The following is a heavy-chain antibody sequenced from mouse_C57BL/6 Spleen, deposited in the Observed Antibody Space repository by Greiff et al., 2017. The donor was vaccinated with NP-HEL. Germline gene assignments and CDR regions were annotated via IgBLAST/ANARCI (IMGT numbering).Heavy chain of an antibody. Sequence: VQLKESGGGLVQPGGSLSLSCAASGFTFTDYYMSWVRQPPGKALEWLGFIRNKANGYTTEYSASVKGRFTISRDNSQSILYLQMNALRAEDSATYYCARSYGSSVFAYWGQGTLVTVSA. CDR1: GFTFTDYY. CDR3: ARSYGSSVFAY. CDR2: IRNKANGYTT. D-gene: IGHD1-1*01. V-gene: IGHV7-3*01. J-gene: IGHJ3*01.